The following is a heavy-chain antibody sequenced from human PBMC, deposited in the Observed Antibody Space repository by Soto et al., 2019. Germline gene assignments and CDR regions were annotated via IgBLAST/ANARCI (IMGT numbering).Heavy chain of an antibody. CDR2: IYYSGST. V-gene: IGHV4-39*01. Sequence: SETLSLTCTVSGGSISSSSYYWGWIRQPPGKGLEWIGSIYYSGSTYYNPSLKSRVTISVDTSKNQFSRKLSSVTAADTAVYYCVRRADDSSSWGNWFDPWGQGTLVTVSS. CDR1: GGSISSSSYY. J-gene: IGHJ5*02. D-gene: IGHD6-13*01. CDR3: VRRADDSSSWGNWFDP.